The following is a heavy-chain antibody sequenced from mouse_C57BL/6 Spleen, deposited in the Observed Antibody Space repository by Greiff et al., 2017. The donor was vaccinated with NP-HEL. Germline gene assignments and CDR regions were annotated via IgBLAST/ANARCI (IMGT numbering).Heavy chain of an antibody. CDR3: ARYGSSYWYFDV. Sequence: VKLVESGAELARPGASVKLSCKASGYTFTSYGISWVKQRTGQGLEWIGEIYPRSGNTYYNEKFKGKATLTADKSSSTAYMELRSLTSEDSAVYFCARYGSSYWYFDVWGTGTTVTVSS. D-gene: IGHD1-1*01. CDR1: GYTFTSYG. V-gene: IGHV1-81*01. J-gene: IGHJ1*03. CDR2: IYPRSGNT.